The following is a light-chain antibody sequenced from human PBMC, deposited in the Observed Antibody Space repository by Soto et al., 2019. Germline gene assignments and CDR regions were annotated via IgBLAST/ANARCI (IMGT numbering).Light chain of an antibody. J-gene: IGKJ2*01. V-gene: IGKV3-20*01. Sequence: EIVLTQSPGTLSLSPGEGATLSCRASQSIYNNYIAWYQQKPGQAPRLLISGASSRATGIPDRFSGSGSGTDFTLTISRLESEDFAAYYCQRYGSSPPHTFGQGTKLEIK. CDR3: QRYGSSPPHT. CDR2: GAS. CDR1: QSIYNNY.